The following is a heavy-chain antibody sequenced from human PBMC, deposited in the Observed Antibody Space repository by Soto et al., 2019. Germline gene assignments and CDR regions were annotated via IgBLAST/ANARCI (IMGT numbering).Heavy chain of an antibody. CDR2: INHSGST. D-gene: IGHD6-19*01. Sequence: PSETLSLTCTVSGGSISNSSYYWGWIRQPPGKGLEWIGEINHSGSTNYNPSLKSRVTISVDTSKNQFSLKLSSVTAADTAVFYCARHYSSGSRNWFDPWGQGTLVTVSS. CDR3: ARHYSSGSRNWFDP. V-gene: IGHV4-39*01. CDR1: GGSISNSSYY. J-gene: IGHJ5*02.